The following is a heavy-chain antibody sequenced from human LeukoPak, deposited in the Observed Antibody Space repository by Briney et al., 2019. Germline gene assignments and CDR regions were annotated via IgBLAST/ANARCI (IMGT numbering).Heavy chain of an antibody. D-gene: IGHD3-22*01. Sequence: SETLSLTCTVSGGSIGSGGYYWSWIRQHPGKGLEWIGYIYYSGSTYYNPSLKSRVTISVDTSKNQFSLKLSSVTAADTAVYYCARVSQMRYYDSSGSIYYYYYGMDVWGQGTTVTVSS. CDR1: GGSIGSGGYY. V-gene: IGHV4-31*03. J-gene: IGHJ6*02. CDR2: IYYSGST. CDR3: ARVSQMRYYDSSGSIYYYYYGMDV.